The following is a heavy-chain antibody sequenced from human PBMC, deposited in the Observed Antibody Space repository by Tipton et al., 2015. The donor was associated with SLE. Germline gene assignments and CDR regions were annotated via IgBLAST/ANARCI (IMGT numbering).Heavy chain of an antibody. D-gene: IGHD3-3*01. CDR1: GGSISSHY. CDR3: ARGRGFWSGPLDY. J-gene: IGHJ4*02. CDR2: IYYSGST. V-gene: IGHV4-59*11. Sequence: GLVKPSETLSLTCTVSGGSISSHYWSWIRQPPGKGLEWIGYIYYSGSTYYNPSLKSRVTISVDTSKNQFSLKLSSVTAADTAVYYCARGRGFWSGPLDYWGQGTLVTVSS.